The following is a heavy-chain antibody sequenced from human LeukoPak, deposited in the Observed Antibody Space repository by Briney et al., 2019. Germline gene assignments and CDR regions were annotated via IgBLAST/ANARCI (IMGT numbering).Heavy chain of an antibody. CDR2: IYYSGST. V-gene: IGHV4-39*07. Sequence: SETLSLTCTVSGGSISSSSYYWGWIRQPPGKGLEWIGSIYYSGSTYYNPSLKSRVTISIDTSRSQFSLKLNSVTAADTAVYYCARGPYLRGHFWFDPWGQGTLVTVSS. CDR1: GGSISSSSYY. J-gene: IGHJ5*02. D-gene: IGHD3-3*02. CDR3: ARGPYLRGHFWFDP.